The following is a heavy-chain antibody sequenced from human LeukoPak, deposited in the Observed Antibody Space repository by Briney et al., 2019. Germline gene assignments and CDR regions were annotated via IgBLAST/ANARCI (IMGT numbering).Heavy chain of an antibody. J-gene: IGHJ4*02. CDR1: GYTFTSYD. CDR2: MNPNSGNT. Sequence: GASVTVSCTASGYTFTSYDINWVRQAPGQGLEWVGWMNPNSGNTDYAHTVQGRVTITRNTSKSTAYMQLSSLRSEDTAVYYCARGEYYGSGSYYDYWGQGTLVTVSS. CDR3: ARGEYYGSGSYYDY. V-gene: IGHV1-8*03. D-gene: IGHD3-10*01.